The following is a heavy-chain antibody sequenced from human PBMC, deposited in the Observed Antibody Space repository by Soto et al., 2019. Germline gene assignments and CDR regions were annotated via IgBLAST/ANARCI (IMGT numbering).Heavy chain of an antibody. CDR3: AKPNLYCSSTSCYDY. CDR2: ISGSGGNT. J-gene: IGHJ4*02. D-gene: IGHD2-2*01. CDR1: GFTFSSYA. Sequence: GGSLRLSCAASGFTFSSYAMSWVRQAPGRGLEWVSAISGSGGNTYYEDSVKGRFTISRDNSKNTLYLQMNSLRAEDTAVYYCAKPNLYCSSTSCYDYWGQGTLVTVSS. V-gene: IGHV3-23*01.